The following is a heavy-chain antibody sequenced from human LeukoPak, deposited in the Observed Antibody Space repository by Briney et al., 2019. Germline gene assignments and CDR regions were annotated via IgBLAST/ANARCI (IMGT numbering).Heavy chain of an antibody. CDR1: GDSVSTNNVA. D-gene: IGHD3-3*02. Sequence: SQTLSLTCAISGDSVSTNNVAWNWPRQSPSRGLEWLGRTYYRSKWSNEYAVSVKSRISITPDTSKNQFSLLLNSVTPEDTALYYCARAFNAAFDFWGQGTMVTVTS. V-gene: IGHV6-1*01. J-gene: IGHJ3*01. CDR3: ARAFNAAFDF. CDR2: TYYRSKWSN.